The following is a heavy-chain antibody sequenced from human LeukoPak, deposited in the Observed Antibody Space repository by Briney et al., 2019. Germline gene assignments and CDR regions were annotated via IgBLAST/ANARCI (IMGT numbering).Heavy chain of an antibody. Sequence: SETLSLTCAVSGGSISSSNWWSWVRQPPGKGLEWIGEIYHSGSTNYNPSLKSRVTISVDKSKNQFPLKLSSVTAADTAVYYCAGSQDEYSSSSADYWGQGTLVTVSS. CDR1: GGSISSSNW. CDR2: IYHSGST. CDR3: AGSQDEYSSSSADY. V-gene: IGHV4-4*02. D-gene: IGHD6-6*01. J-gene: IGHJ4*02.